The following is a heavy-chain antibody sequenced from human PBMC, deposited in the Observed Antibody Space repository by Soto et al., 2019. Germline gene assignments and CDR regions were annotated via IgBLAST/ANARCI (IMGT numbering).Heavy chain of an antibody. Sequence: GGSLRLSCAASGFTFSSYGMHWVRQAPGKGLEWVAVIWYNGSNKYYADSVKGRFTISRDNSKNTLYLQMNSLRAEDTAVYYCARDVDDYYDSSGYPQYYFAYRRHRTLVTVSS. CDR3: ARDVDDYYDSSGYPQYYFAY. CDR1: GFTFSSYG. D-gene: IGHD3-22*01. V-gene: IGHV3-33*01. J-gene: IGHJ4*01. CDR2: IWYNGSNK.